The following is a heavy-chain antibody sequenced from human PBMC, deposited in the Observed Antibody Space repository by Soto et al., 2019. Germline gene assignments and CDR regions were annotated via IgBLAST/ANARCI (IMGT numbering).Heavy chain of an antibody. V-gene: IGHV3-30*18. CDR3: AKGVFLFFGGAFDI. J-gene: IGHJ3*02. Sequence: QVQLVESGGGVVQPGRSLRLSCAASGFTFSSYGMHWVRQAPGKGLEWVAVISYDGSNKYYADSVKGRFTISRDNSKNTLYLQMNSLRAEDTAVYYCAKGVFLFFGGAFDIWGQGTMVTVSS. CDR1: GFTFSSYG. D-gene: IGHD3-10*01. CDR2: ISYDGSNK.